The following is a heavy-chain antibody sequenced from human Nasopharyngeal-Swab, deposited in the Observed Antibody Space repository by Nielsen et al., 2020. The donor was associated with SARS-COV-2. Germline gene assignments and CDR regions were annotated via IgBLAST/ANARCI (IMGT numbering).Heavy chain of an antibody. D-gene: IGHD2-15*01. J-gene: IGHJ4*02. CDR2: ISSSSSYT. Sequence: GASLQISCAASGFTFSDYYMSWIRQAPGKGLEWVSYISSSSSYTNYADSVKGRFTISRDNAKNSLYLQMNSLRAEDTAVYYCARGSNRNVVVVAATPVYFDYWGQGTLVTVSS. V-gene: IGHV3-11*05. CDR3: ARGSNRNVVVVAATPVYFDY. CDR1: GFTFSDYY.